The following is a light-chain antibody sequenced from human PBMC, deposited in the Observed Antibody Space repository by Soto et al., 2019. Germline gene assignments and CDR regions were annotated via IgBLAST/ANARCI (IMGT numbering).Light chain of an antibody. Sequence: QSALTQPASVSGSPGQSITISCTGTSSDVGSYNLVSWYQQYPGKAPKLMIYEVSYRPSGVSNRFSGSKSGNTASLTIYGLQAEDEADYYCSSFTTTSTRVFGTGTKLTVL. CDR2: EVS. CDR3: SSFTTTSTRV. V-gene: IGLV2-14*02. CDR1: SSDVGSYNL. J-gene: IGLJ1*01.